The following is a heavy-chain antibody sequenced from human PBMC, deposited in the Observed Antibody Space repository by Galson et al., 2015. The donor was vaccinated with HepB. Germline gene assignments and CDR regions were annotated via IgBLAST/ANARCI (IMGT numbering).Heavy chain of an antibody. J-gene: IGHJ5*02. V-gene: IGHV3-7*01. Sequence: SLRLSCAASGFTFSSYWMSWVRHAPGKGLEWVGNIEQDGSEKNYVDSVKGRFTISRDNAKNSLYLQMNSLRVEDTAVYYCARGYYYDSSAYYVAWGQGTLVTVSS. CDR2: IEQDGSEK. D-gene: IGHD3-22*01. CDR3: ARGYYYDSSAYYVA. CDR1: GFTFSSYW.